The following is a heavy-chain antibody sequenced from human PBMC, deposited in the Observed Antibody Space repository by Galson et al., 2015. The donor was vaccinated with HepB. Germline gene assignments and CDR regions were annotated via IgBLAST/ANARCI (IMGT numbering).Heavy chain of an antibody. Sequence: SLRLSCAASGFFFSDYNMNWVGQAPGKGLEWVSSISSSGTVYYADSLKGRSTISRDNAKNSLDLQVNSLRAEDTAVYYCARDLFAVSPPPTNYMDVWGTGTTVTVSS. CDR2: ISSSGTV. D-gene: IGHD3-3*01. CDR3: ARDLFAVSPPPTNYMDV. V-gene: IGHV3-69-1*01. J-gene: IGHJ6*03. CDR1: GFFFSDYN.